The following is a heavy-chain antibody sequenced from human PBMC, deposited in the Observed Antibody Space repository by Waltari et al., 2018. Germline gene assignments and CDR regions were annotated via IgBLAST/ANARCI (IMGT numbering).Heavy chain of an antibody. CDR2: VSSSGSNT. V-gene: IGHV3-23*01. Sequence: EVQLLESGGDLVQPGGSLRLSCAAFGFTFSSFAFNWVRRAPGKGLAWVSTVSSSGSNTYYADSVKGRFTISRDNSKNTLYLQMSSLRADDTAVYYCARSNFLDYWGQGALVTVSS. CDR3: ARSNFLDY. D-gene: IGHD3-3*01. CDR1: GFTFSSFA. J-gene: IGHJ4*02.